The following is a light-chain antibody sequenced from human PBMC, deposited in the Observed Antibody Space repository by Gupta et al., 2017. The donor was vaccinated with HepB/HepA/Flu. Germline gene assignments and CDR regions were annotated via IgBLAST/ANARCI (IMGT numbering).Light chain of an antibody. J-gene: IGKJ5*01. CDR1: QSVNSW. V-gene: IGKV1-5*03. CDR2: EAS. Sequence: DIQMTQSPSTLSASVGDRVTITCRASQSVNSWLAWYQQNPGKATKLLLYEASTLESGVPSRFSGSGSGTEFTLTISSLQPDDFATYYCQQDKSSPITFGQGTQLEIK. CDR3: QQDKSSPIT.